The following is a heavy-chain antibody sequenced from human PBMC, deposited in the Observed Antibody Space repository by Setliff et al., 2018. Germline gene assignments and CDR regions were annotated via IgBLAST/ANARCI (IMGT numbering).Heavy chain of an antibody. J-gene: IGHJ4*02. Sequence: GGSLRLSCATSGFTFSNYAMGWVRQAPGKGLEWVSVITSSGRDTYYTDSVKGRFTVSRDNPKNSLYLQMSSLRAEDTAIYYCARDRGGASTRDHWGQGTLVTVSS. V-gene: IGHV3-23*01. CDR1: GFTFSNYA. CDR2: ITSSGRDT. CDR3: ARDRGGASTRDH. D-gene: IGHD1-26*01.